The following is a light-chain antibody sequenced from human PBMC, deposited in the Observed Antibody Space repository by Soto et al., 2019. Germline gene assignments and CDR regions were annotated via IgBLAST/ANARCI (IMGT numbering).Light chain of an antibody. CDR2: SND. CDR1: SSNIGSNT. Sequence: QPALSQPPSASGTPGHRFTISCSGSSSNIGSNTVNLYQQLPGTAPKLLIYSNDQRPSGVPDRFSGSKSGTSASLAISGLQSEDEADYYCAAWGASLNGWVFGGGTKVTVL. V-gene: IGLV1-44*01. J-gene: IGLJ3*02. CDR3: AAWGASLNGWV.